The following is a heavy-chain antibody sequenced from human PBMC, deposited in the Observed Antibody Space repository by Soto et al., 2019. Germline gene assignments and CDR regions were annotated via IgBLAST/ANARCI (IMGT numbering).Heavy chain of an antibody. V-gene: IGHV3-30*18. D-gene: IGHD3-3*01. CDR2: ISYDGSNK. Sequence: QVQLVESGGGVVQPGRSLRLSCAASGFTFSSYGMHCVRQAPGKGLEWVAVISYDGSNKYYADSVKGRFTISRDNSKNTLYVQMNSLRAEDTAVYYCAKDGHIDDFWSGSFGWFDPWGQGTLVTVSS. CDR1: GFTFSSYG. CDR3: AKDGHIDDFWSGSFGWFDP. J-gene: IGHJ5*02.